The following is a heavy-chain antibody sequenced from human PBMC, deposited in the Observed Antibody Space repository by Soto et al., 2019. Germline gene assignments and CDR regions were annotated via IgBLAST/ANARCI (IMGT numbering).Heavy chain of an antibody. J-gene: IGHJ6*02. Sequence: ASVKVSCKASGYTFTSYAMHWVRQAPGQRLEWMGWINAGNGNTKYSQKFQGRVTITRDTSASTAYMELSSLRSEYTAVYYCARDQGLRYSGYDYSSHYYYGMDVWGQGTTVTVSS. D-gene: IGHD5-12*01. CDR3: ARDQGLRYSGYDYSSHYYYGMDV. CDR2: INAGNGNT. CDR1: GYTFTSYA. V-gene: IGHV1-3*01.